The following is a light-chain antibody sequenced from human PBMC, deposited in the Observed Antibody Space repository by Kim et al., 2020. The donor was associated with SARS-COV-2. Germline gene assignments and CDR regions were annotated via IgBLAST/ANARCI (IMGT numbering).Light chain of an antibody. CDR1: KLGDKY. Sequence: QPPSVSVSPGQTASITCSGDKLGDKYACWYQQKPGQPPVLVIYQDSKRPSGIPERFSGSNSGNTATLTISGTQAMDEADYYCQAEVFGGGTQLTVL. CDR3: QAEV. V-gene: IGLV3-1*01. CDR2: QDS. J-gene: IGLJ3*02.